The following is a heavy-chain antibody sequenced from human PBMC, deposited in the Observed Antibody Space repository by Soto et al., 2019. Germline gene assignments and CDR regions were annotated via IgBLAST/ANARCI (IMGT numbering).Heavy chain of an antibody. D-gene: IGHD3-3*01. J-gene: IGHJ4*02. CDR2: IYPGDSDT. CDR1: GYSFTSYW. CDR3: ASLPFWSGSGYDFDY. V-gene: IGHV5-51*01. Sequence: PGESLKISCKGSGYSFTSYWIGWVRQMPGKGLEWMGIIYPGDSDTRYSPSFQGQVTISADKSISTAYLQWGSLKASDTAMYYCASLPFWSGSGYDFDYWGQGTLVTVSS.